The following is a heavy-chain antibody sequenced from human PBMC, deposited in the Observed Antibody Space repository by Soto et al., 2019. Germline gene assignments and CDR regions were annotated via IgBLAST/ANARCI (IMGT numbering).Heavy chain of an antibody. CDR2: INPSGGST. CDR1: VYTFTSYY. Sequence: GASVKVCCKASVYTFTSYYMHWVRQAPGQGLEWMGIINPSGGSTSYAQKFQGRVTMTRDTSTSTVYMELSSLRSEDTAVYYCARDLPGGSRGWGYYYGMDVWGQGTTVTVSS. D-gene: IGHD6-19*01. CDR3: ARDLPGGSRGWGYYYGMDV. J-gene: IGHJ6*02. V-gene: IGHV1-46*01.